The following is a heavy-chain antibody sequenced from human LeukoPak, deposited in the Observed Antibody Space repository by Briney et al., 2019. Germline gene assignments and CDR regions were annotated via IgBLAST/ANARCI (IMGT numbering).Heavy chain of an antibody. D-gene: IGHD4-11*01. Sequence: GGSLSISCAASGFTFDTYSMSWVRQAPGKGLEWVSSITGRSSSIYYTDSVKGRFTISRDNAQNSLYLQMNSLRVEDTAVYYCARGDNNFDWFDPWGQGTLVTVSS. V-gene: IGHV3-21*01. CDR1: GFTFDTYS. CDR3: ARGDNNFDWFDP. CDR2: ITGRSSSI. J-gene: IGHJ5*02.